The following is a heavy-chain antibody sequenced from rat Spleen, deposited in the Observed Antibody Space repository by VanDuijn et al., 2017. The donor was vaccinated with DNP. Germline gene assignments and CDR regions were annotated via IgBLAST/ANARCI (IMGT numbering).Heavy chain of an antibody. J-gene: IGHJ2*01. Sequence: EVQLQESGPGLVKPSQSLSLTCSVTGYSITSNYWGWIRKFPGNKMEYIGHISYSGSTNYNPSLRSRISITRDTSKNHFFLHLNSMTTEDTATYYCARWTRYFDYWGQGVMVTVSS. CDR3: ARWTRYFDY. CDR1: GYSITSNY. V-gene: IGHV3-1*01. D-gene: IGHD1-7*01. CDR2: ISYSGST.